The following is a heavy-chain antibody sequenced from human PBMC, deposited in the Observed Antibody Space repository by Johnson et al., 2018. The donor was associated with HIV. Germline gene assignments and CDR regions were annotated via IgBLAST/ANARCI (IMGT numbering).Heavy chain of an antibody. Sequence: RLVESGGGLVQPGGSLRLSCAASGFTFSSYAMHWVRQAPGKGLEWVAFVRLDGTNEKYADSVKGRFTISRDNDKNSLYLQMNNLRAEDTAVYYCAREALVEGVMALDVWGQGTVVTVSS. D-gene: IGHD3-16*01. CDR3: AREALVEGVMALDV. V-gene: IGHV3-30*02. CDR2: VRLDGTNE. J-gene: IGHJ3*01. CDR1: GFTFSSYA.